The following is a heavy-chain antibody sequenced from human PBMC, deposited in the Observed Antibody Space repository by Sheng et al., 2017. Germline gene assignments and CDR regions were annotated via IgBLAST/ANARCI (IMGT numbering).Heavy chain of an antibody. J-gene: IGHJ6*02. CDR1: GGSFSGYY. CDR2: INHSGST. D-gene: IGHD3-10*01. V-gene: IGHV4-34*01. Sequence: QVQLQQWGAGLLKPSETLSLTCAVYGGSFSGYYWSWIRQPPGKGLEWIGEINHSGSTNYNPSLKSRVTISVDTSKNQFSLKLSSVTAADTAVYYCARLTMVRGVIQWYGMDVWGQGTTVTVSS. CDR3: ARLTMVRGVIQWYGMDV.